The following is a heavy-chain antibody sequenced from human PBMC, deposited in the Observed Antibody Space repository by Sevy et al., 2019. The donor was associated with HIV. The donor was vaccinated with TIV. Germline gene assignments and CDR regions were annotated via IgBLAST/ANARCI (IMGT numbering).Heavy chain of an antibody. V-gene: IGHV4-59*08. J-gene: IGHJ4*02. Sequence: SETLSLTCAVSGGSISGYYWSWSRQPPGKGLDFIGWIHYIGNTNYNPSLSSRVSMSVDTSRNQFSPKLFSLTAADTAIYYCARQGSQLTSPLDLWGQGTLVTVSS. D-gene: IGHD1-1*01. CDR1: GGSISGYY. CDR2: IHYIGNT. CDR3: ARQGSQLTSPLDL.